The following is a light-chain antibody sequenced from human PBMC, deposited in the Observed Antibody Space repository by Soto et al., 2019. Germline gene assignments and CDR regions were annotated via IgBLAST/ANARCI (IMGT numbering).Light chain of an antibody. J-gene: IGKJ1*01. CDR1: QSVSNN. CDR2: GAS. V-gene: IGKV3D-15*01. Sequence: EIVMTQSPSTLSMSPGERATLSCRASQSVSNNFAWYQQKPGQAPRLLIYGASSRATGIPDRFSGSGSGTDFTLTISSLQPDDFATYYCQQYNSYFTFGQGTKVDIK. CDR3: QQYNSYFT.